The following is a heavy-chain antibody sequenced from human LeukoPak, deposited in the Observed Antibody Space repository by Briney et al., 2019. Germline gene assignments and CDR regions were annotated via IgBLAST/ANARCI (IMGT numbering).Heavy chain of an antibody. J-gene: IGHJ4*02. Sequence: GGSLRLSCAASGFTFSNYAMSWVRQAPGKGLEWVSAISGSGGSTYYADSVKGRFTISRDNSKNTLDLQMNSLRADDTAVYYCAKGSGSSTCTYQCYFDYWGQGTLVTVSS. V-gene: IGHV3-23*01. CDR1: GFTFSNYA. CDR2: ISGSGGST. CDR3: AKGSGSSTCTYQCYFDY. D-gene: IGHD2-2*01.